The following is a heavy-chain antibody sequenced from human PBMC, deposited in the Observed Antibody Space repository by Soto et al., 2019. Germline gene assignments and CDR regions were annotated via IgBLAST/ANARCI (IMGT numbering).Heavy chain of an antibody. J-gene: IGHJ4*02. CDR3: ARAYCSGGSCSSNY. V-gene: IGHV3-33*01. CDR1: GFTFSSFG. CDR2: IWYDGSNE. Sequence: QVQLVESGGGVVQPGRSLRLSCAASGFTFSSFGMHWVRQPPGKGLEWVAVIWYDGSNEYYADSVKGRFTISRDNSKNTLYLQMNSLRVEDTAMYYCARAYCSGGSCSSNYWGQGTLVTVSS. D-gene: IGHD2-15*01.